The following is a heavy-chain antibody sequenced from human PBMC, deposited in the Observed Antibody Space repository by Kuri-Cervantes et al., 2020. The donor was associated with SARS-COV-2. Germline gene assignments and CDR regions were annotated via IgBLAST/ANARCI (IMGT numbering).Heavy chain of an antibody. Sequence: SETLSLTCTVSGGSISSYYWSWIRQPPGKGLEWIGYIYYSGSTNYNPSLKSRVTISVDTSKNQFSLKLSSVTAADTAVYYCARDVTGDFDYWGQGTLVNVSS. CDR3: ARDVTGDFDY. V-gene: IGHV4-59*01. D-gene: IGHD3-9*01. CDR1: GGSISSYY. CDR2: IYYSGST. J-gene: IGHJ4*02.